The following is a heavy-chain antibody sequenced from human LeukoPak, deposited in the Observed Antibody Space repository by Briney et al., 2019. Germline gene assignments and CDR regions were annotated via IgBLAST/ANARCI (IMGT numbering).Heavy chain of an antibody. D-gene: IGHD2-15*01. CDR1: GGSISSGGYS. Sequence: SETLSLTCAVSGGSISSGGYSWSWIRQPPGKGLEWIGYIYYSGSTYYNPSLKSRVTISVDTSKNQFSLKLSSVTAADTAVYYCASYLTPNDYWGQGTLVTVSS. V-gene: IGHV4-30-2*03. CDR2: IYYSGST. J-gene: IGHJ4*02. CDR3: ASYLTPNDY.